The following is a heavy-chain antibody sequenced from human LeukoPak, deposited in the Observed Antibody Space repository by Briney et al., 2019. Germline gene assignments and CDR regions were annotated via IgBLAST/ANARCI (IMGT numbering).Heavy chain of an antibody. CDR3: ARGDSSGWYFDY. D-gene: IGHD6-19*01. CDR1: GFTFDEHG. CDR2: INWNGGST. Sequence: GGSLRLSCAASGFTFDEHGMSWVRQAPGKGLEWVSGINWNGGSTGYGDSVKGRFTISRDNAKNSLYLQMNSLRAEDTALYYCARGDSSGWYFDYWGQGTLVTVSP. V-gene: IGHV3-20*04. J-gene: IGHJ4*02.